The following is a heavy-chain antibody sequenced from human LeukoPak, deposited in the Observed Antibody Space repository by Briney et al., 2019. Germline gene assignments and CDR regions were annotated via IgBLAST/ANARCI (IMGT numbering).Heavy chain of an antibody. V-gene: IGHV4-30-4*01. CDR1: GGSISSGDYY. CDR2: IYYSGST. CDR3: ASRSTTAFHY. Sequence: SETLSLTCTVSGGSISSGDYYWSWIRQPPGKGLEWIGYIYYSGSTYYNPSLKSRVTISLDTSKNQFSLKLSSVTAADTAVYYCASRSTTAFHYWGQGTLVTVSS. D-gene: IGHD5/OR15-5a*01. J-gene: IGHJ4*02.